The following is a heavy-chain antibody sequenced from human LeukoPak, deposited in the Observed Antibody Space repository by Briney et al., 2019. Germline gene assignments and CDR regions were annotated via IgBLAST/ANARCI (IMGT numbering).Heavy chain of an antibody. J-gene: IGHJ4*02. CDR2: ISNDGSNK. CDR1: GFTFSSYG. V-gene: IGHV3-30*18. Sequence: GSLRLSCAASGFTFSSYGMHWVRQAPGKGLEWVAVISNDGSNKYYADSVKGRFTISRDNSKNTLDLQMNSLRAEDTAVYYCAKPYYYGSGTYYEYFDYWGQGSLVTVSS. D-gene: IGHD3-10*01. CDR3: AKPYYYGSGTYYEYFDY.